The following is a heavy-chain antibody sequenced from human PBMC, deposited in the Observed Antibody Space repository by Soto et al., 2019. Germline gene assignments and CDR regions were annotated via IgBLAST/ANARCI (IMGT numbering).Heavy chain of an antibody. D-gene: IGHD2-2*02. CDR2: ISGSGGST. J-gene: IGHJ6*02. Sequence: PGGSLRLSCAASGFTFSSYAMSCVRQAPGKGLEWVSAISGSGGSTYYADSVKGRFTISRDNSKNTLYLQMNSLRAEDTAVYYCAGGQLLYNYYYYYGMDVWGQGTTVTVSS. CDR1: GFTFSSYA. V-gene: IGHV3-23*01. CDR3: AGGQLLYNYYYYYGMDV.